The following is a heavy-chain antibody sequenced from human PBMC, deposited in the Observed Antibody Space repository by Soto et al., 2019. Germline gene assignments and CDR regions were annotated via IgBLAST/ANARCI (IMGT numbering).Heavy chain of an antibody. J-gene: IGHJ4*02. CDR2: IRSYNGNT. Sequence: ASVKVSCKASGYTFTSSGISWVRQAPGQGLEWMGWIRSYNGNTNYAQKLQGRVTLTTDTSTSTAYMELRSLRTDDTAVYYCARDGPHITIFGYGDYWGQGNLVTVSS. CDR1: GYTFTSSG. CDR3: ARDGPHITIFGYGDY. D-gene: IGHD3-3*01. V-gene: IGHV1-18*01.